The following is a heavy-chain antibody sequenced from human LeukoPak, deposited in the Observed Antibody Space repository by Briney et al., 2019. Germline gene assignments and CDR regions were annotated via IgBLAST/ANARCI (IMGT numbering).Heavy chain of an antibody. Sequence: PGGSLRLSCAASGFIFSDYYMRWMRQAPGKGLEWVSYISRSGDTIHYADSVKGRFTISRDNVKNSLYLQMNSLRAEDTAVYYCAREWGSYAVGYWGQGTLVTVSS. J-gene: IGHJ4*02. CDR1: GFIFSDYY. CDR2: ISRSGDTI. D-gene: IGHD3-16*01. V-gene: IGHV3-11*04. CDR3: AREWGSYAVGY.